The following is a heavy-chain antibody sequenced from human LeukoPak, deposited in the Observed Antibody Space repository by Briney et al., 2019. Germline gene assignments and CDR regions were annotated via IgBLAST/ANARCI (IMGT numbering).Heavy chain of an antibody. J-gene: IGHJ4*02. V-gene: IGHV3-23*01. CDR2: ITGLGGGT. Sequence: PGGSLRLSCAGSGFMFDNYAMNWVRQAPGRGLEWVSVITGLGGGTYYAESVEGRFTVSRDNSKNRVYLQMNSLRVDDTAVYYCAKGGGSTLPYYFDSWGQGTLVTVAS. CDR3: AKGGGSTLPYYFDS. CDR1: GFMFDNYA. D-gene: IGHD3-10*01.